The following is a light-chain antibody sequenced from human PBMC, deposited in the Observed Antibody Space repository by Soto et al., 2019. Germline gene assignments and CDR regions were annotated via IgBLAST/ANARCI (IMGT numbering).Light chain of an antibody. CDR2: YDD. Sequence: SVLTQPPSVSEAPRQSVTISCSGSSSNIGNNAVNWYQQLPGQAPKLLIYYDDLLASGVSDRFSGSKSGTSASLSISGLPSEDEAEYYCAAWDDTLNGPVFGGGTKVTVL. V-gene: IGLV1-36*01. CDR1: SSNIGNNA. CDR3: AAWDDTLNGPV. J-gene: IGLJ2*01.